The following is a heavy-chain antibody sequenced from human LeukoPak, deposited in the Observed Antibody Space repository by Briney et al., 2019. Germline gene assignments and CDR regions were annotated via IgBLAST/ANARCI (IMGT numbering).Heavy chain of an antibody. CDR1: GFTFSSYG. J-gene: IGHJ4*02. CDR3: ASTNTFDY. V-gene: IGHV3-7*02. CDR2: VKHDGSEK. Sequence: SGGSLRLSCAASGFTFSSYGMHWVRQAPGKGLEWVANVKHDGSEKNYVDSVKGRFTISRDNAKNSLYLQLNSLRADDTAVYYCASTNTFDYWGQGTLVTVSS.